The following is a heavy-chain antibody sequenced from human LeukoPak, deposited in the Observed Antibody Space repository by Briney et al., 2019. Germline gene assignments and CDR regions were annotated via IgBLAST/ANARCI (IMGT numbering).Heavy chain of an antibody. V-gene: IGHV3-48*03. CDR2: VSRSGSTT. Sequence: GGSLRLSCAASGFTFTDFEVNWVRQARGKGLEWLSHVSRSGSTTHYADSVKGRFTISRDNARNSLSLQMNNLRAEDTAIYYCTRVGVTDDFWGQGTLVTVSS. J-gene: IGHJ4*02. CDR3: TRVGVTDDF. D-gene: IGHD3-3*01. CDR1: GFTFTDFE.